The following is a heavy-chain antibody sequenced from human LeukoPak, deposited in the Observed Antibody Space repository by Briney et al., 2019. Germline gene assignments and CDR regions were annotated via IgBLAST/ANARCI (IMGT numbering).Heavy chain of an antibody. Sequence: SGPTLVNPTQTLTLTCTFSGFSLSTSGMCVSWIRQPPGKALEWLARIDWDDDKYYSTSLKTRLTISKDTSKNQVVLTMTNMDPVDTATYYCARLKGGYSDYDSWADFDYWGQGTLVTVSS. CDR2: IDWDDDK. D-gene: IGHD5-12*01. V-gene: IGHV2-70*11. J-gene: IGHJ4*02. CDR1: GFSLSTSGMC. CDR3: ARLKGGYSDYDSWADFDY.